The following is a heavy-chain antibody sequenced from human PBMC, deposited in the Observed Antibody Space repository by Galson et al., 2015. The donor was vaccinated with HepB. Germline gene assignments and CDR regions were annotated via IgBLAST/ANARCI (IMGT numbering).Heavy chain of an antibody. V-gene: IGHV3-33*01. Sequence: SLRLSCAASGFTFSSYAMHWVRQAPGEGLECVAVIWYDGSNKYFADSVKGRFTISRDNSKNILSLQMASLRPEDAAVYYCAIDDYADNVVMFDYWGHGIQVTVSS. J-gene: IGHJ4*01. D-gene: IGHD4-17*01. CDR2: IWYDGSNK. CDR3: AIDDYADNVVMFDY. CDR1: GFTFSSYA.